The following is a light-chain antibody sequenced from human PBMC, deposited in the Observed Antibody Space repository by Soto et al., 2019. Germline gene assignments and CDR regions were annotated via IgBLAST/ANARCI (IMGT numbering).Light chain of an antibody. CDR2: AAS. V-gene: IGKV1-39*01. Sequence: DIQMTQSPSSLSASVGDRLTITCRASQSINSHFNWYQQKPGKAPKLLIYAASSLQSAVPSRFSGSGSGTNFTLSISSLQPEDFATYYCQQTFRTPRTFGQGTKVEIK. CDR3: QQTFRTPRT. J-gene: IGKJ1*01. CDR1: QSINSH.